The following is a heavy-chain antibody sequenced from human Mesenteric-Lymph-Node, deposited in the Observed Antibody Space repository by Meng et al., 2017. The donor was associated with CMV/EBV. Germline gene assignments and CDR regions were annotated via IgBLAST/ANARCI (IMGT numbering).Heavy chain of an antibody. D-gene: IGHD2-2*02. J-gene: IGHJ6*02. Sequence: SVKVSCKASGGTFSSYAISWVRQAPGQGLEWMGGIIPIFGTANYAQKFQGRVTITTDESTSTAYMGLSSLRSEDTAVYYCARGRDWGYCSSTSCYTGGYYYGMDVWGQGTTVTVSS. CDR2: IIPIFGTA. CDR1: GGTFSSYA. V-gene: IGHV1-69*05. CDR3: ARGRDWGYCSSTSCYTGGYYYGMDV.